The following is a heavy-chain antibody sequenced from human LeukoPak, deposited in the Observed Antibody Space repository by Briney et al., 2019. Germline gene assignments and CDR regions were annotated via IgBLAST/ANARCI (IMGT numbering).Heavy chain of an antibody. CDR3: ARGRGAAGIEN. CDR1: GGSISSYY. V-gene: IGHV4-59*01. CDR2: IYYSGST. J-gene: IGHJ4*02. Sequence: SETLSLTCTVSGGSISSYYRSWIRQPPGKGLEWIGYIYYSGSTNYNPSLKSRVTISVDTSKNQFSLKLSSVTAADTAVYYCARGRGAAGIENWGQGTLVTVSS. D-gene: IGHD6-13*01.